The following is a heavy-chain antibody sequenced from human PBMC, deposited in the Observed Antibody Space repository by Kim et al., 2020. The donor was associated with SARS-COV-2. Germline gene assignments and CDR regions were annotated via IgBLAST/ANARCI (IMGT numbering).Heavy chain of an antibody. J-gene: IGHJ6*02. D-gene: IGHD2-2*01. CDR3: ARRYCSSTSCSPFYYYGMDV. V-gene: IGHV3-30*01. Sequence: FTISRDNSKNTLYLQMNSLRAEDTAVYYCARRYCSSTSCSPFYYYGMDVWGQGTTVTVSS.